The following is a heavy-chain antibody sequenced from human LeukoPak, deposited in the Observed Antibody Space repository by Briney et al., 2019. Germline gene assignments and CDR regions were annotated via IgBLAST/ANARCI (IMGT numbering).Heavy chain of an antibody. D-gene: IGHD5-12*01. J-gene: IGHJ4*02. Sequence: SETLSLTCTVSGCSISSYYWSWIRQPPGKGLEWIGYIYYSGSTNYNPSLKSGVTISVDTSKNQFSLKLSSVTAADTAVYYCGRGRGYDSDYWGQGTLVTASS. V-gene: IGHV4-59*01. CDR1: GCSISSYY. CDR2: IYYSGST. CDR3: GRGRGYDSDY.